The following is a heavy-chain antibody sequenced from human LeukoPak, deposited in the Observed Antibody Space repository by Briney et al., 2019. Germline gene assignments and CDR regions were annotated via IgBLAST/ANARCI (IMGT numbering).Heavy chain of an antibody. D-gene: IGHD3-10*01. J-gene: IGHJ6*02. Sequence: ASVKVSCKASGYTFTSYYMNWVRQAPGQGLEWMGIINPSDGSTSYAQKFQGRVTMTRDTSTSTVYMELSSLRSEDTAVYYCARDRSYGDYYYYGMDVWGQGTMVTVSS. CDR1: GYTFTSYY. CDR3: ARDRSYGDYYYYGMDV. V-gene: IGHV1-46*01. CDR2: INPSDGST.